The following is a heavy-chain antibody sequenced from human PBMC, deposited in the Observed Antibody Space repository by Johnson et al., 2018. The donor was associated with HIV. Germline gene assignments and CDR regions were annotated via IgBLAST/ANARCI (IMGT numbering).Heavy chain of an antibody. J-gene: IGHJ3*02. Sequence: VQLVESGGGVVQPGGSQRLSCAASGFTFTTSAMSWVRQAPGKGLEWVSAISDSGDNTYYADSVRGRFTISRDNSKNTLYLQMNSLRAEDTAVYYCARLGLTDAFDIWGQGTMVTVSP. CDR2: ISDSGDNT. CDR3: ARLGLTDAFDI. D-gene: IGHD2-8*01. CDR1: GFTFTTSA. V-gene: IGHV3-23*04.